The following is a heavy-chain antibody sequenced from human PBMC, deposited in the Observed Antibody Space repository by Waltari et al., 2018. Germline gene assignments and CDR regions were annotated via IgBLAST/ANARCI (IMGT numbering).Heavy chain of an antibody. CDR3: ARDRGRGLYLDT. CDR1: GDSMSTSDY. V-gene: IGHV4-4*02. CDR2: VRGDGKT. J-gene: IGHJ4*02. D-gene: IGHD1-1*01. Sequence: QLQLQESGPGLVKPSRTLSLICAVSGDSMSTSDYWSWVRQPPGKGLEWIGQVRGDGKTNYNPSFASRVTMSLDTSTYHFALKLTSATAADTALYYCARDRGRGLYLDTRGQGTLVTVSP.